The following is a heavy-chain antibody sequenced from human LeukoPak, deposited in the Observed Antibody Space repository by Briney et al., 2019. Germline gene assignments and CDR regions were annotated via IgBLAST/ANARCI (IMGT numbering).Heavy chain of an antibody. CDR1: GFTFRNYA. D-gene: IGHD1-14*01. J-gene: IGHJ4*02. CDR3: AIREPIGY. CDR2: ISSSDANT. Sequence: GGSLRLSCAASGFTFRNYAMYWVRQAPGKGLEWVSAISSSDANTCYADSVKGRFTISRDNSKNTLYLQMNSLRAEDTALYYCAIREPIGYWGQGTLVTVSS. V-gene: IGHV3-23*01.